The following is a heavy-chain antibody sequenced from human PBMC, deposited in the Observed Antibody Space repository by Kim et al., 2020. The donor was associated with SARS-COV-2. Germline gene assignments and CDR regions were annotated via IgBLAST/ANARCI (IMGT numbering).Heavy chain of an antibody. CDR1: GFTFSSYA. J-gene: IGHJ4*02. Sequence: GGSLRLSCAASGFTFSSYAMSWVRQAPGKGLEWVSAISGSGGSTYYADSVKGRFTISRDNSKNTLYLQMNSLRAEDTAVYYCAKDIAQITFGGYRLWGQGTLVTVSS. CDR2: ISGSGGST. D-gene: IGHD3-16*01. CDR3: AKDIAQITFGGYRL. V-gene: IGHV3-23*01.